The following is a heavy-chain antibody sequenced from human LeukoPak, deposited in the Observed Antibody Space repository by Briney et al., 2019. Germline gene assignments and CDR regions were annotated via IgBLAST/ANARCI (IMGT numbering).Heavy chain of an antibody. CDR2: INHSGST. Sequence: PSETLSLTCAVYGGSFSGYYWSWIRQPPGKGLEWVGEINHSGSTNYNPSLKSRVTISVGTSKNQFSLKLSSVTAADTAVYYCARGPSTIAAAGTDYWGQGTLVTVSS. J-gene: IGHJ4*02. D-gene: IGHD6-13*01. V-gene: IGHV4-34*01. CDR3: ARGPSTIAAAGTDY. CDR1: GGSFSGYY.